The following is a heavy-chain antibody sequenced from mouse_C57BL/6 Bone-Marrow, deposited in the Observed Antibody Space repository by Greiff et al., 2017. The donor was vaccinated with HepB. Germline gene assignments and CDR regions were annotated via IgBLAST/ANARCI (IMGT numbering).Heavy chain of an antibody. D-gene: IGHD2-2*01. J-gene: IGHJ2*01. CDR3: ARYTMVTTDY. CDR1: GYTFTDYY. Sequence: VQLQQSGPELVKPGASVKISCKASGYTFTDYYMNWVKQSHGKSLEWIGDINPNNGGTSYNQKFKGKATLTVDKSSSTAYMELRSLTSEDSAVYYCARYTMVTTDYWGQGTTLTVSS. CDR2: INPNNGGT. V-gene: IGHV1-26*01.